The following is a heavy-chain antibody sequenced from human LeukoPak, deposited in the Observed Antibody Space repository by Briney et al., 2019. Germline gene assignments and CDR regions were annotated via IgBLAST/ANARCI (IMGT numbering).Heavy chain of an antibody. J-gene: IGHJ4*02. V-gene: IGHV5-51*01. CDR2: IYPRDSDT. D-gene: IGHD4-17*01. CDR3: ARHFYGDYLFDY. CDR1: GYSFTNYW. Sequence: GESLKISCKGSGYSFTNYWIGCVRQMPGKGLEWMGIIYPRDSDTRYSPSFQGQVTMSADKSISTAYLQWSSLKASDTAIYYCARHFYGDYLFDYWGQGTLVTVSS.